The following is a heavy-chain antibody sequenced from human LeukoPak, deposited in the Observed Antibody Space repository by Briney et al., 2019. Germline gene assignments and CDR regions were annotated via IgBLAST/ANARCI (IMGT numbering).Heavy chain of an antibody. J-gene: IGHJ4*02. D-gene: IGHD6-19*01. CDR3: ASDGYSSGWYVLDY. V-gene: IGHV1-46*01. CDR1: GYTFISHY. CDR2: INPGGGST. Sequence: ASVKVSCKASGYTFISHYMHWVRQAPGQGLEWMGIINPGGGSTSYAQRFQGRVTMTRDTSTSTVYMELSSLRSEDTAVYYCASDGYSSGWYVLDYWGQGTLVTVSS.